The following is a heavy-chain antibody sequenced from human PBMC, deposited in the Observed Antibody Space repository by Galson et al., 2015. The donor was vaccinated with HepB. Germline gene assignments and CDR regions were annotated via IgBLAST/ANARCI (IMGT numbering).Heavy chain of an antibody. Sequence: SLRLSCAGPGFNFTGSVMSWVRQVPGKGLEWVSAITGTGGSTYYAASVKGRFTISRDNSKNTVYLQMNSLRAEDTAVYYCAKPLYGSGSYADGMDVWGRGTTVTVSS. V-gene: IGHV3-23*01. CDR3: AKPLYGSGSYADGMDV. CDR2: ITGTGGST. D-gene: IGHD3-10*01. CDR1: GFNFTGSV. J-gene: IGHJ6*02.